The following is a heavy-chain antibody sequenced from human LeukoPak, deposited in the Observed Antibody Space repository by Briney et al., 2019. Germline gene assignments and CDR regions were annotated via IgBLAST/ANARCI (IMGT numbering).Heavy chain of an antibody. D-gene: IGHD6-19*01. CDR1: GFTFSNFA. V-gene: IGHV3-23*01. CDR3: AKGMGLAHYYFYGMDV. Sequence: PGGSLRLSCAASGFTFSNFAVNWVRQAPGKGLEWVSVIGGGDGSIYCADSVKGRFTISRDNSKNTLYLQMTSLRAEDAAIYYCAKGMGLAHYYFYGMDVWGQGTTVTVSS. J-gene: IGHJ6*02. CDR2: IGGGDGSI.